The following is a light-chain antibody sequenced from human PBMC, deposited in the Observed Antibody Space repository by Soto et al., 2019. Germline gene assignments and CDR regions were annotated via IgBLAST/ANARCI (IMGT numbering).Light chain of an antibody. J-gene: IGKJ1*01. CDR2: DAS. CDR1: QSVSSSY. CDR3: QQRSKMPLT. Sequence: ELVLTQSPCTLSWSPGERATLSCGASQSVSSSYLAWYQQKHGQAPRLLIYDASNRATGIPARFSGTGSETDFNLTISSLETEDFAIYYCQQRSKMPLTFGHGTKVDIK. V-gene: IGKV3D-20*02.